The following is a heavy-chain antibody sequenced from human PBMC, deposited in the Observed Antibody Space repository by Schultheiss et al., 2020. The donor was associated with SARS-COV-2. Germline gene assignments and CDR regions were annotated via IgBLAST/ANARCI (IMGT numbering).Heavy chain of an antibody. J-gene: IGHJ4*02. V-gene: IGHV4-34*01. Sequence: SETLSLTCAVYGGSFSGYYWSWIRQPPGKGLEWIGEINHSGSTNYNPSLKSRVTISVDTSKNQFSLKLSSVTAADTAVYYCAREDYGDYGVVDYWGQGTLVTVSS. D-gene: IGHD4-17*01. CDR2: INHSGST. CDR1: GGSFSGYY. CDR3: AREDYGDYGVVDY.